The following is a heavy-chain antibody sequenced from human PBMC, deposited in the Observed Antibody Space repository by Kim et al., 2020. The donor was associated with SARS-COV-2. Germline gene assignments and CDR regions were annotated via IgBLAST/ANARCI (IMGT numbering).Heavy chain of an antibody. CDR2: IRWNGGSI. CDR3: AKDFRPGVAAAGAPYYYYGMVV. D-gene: IGHD6-13*01. V-gene: IGHV3-9*01. Sequence: GGSLRLSCAASGFTFADYAMHWVRQAPGKGLEWDSGIRWNGGSIGHADSVKGRSTISRDTPKHSLYLQMNSLRAEDTALYYCAKDFRPGVAAAGAPYYYYGMVVWGQGATVTVSS. CDR1: GFTFADYA. J-gene: IGHJ6*02.